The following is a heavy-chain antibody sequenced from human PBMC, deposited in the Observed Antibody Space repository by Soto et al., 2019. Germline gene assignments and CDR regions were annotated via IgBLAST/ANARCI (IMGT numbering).Heavy chain of an antibody. V-gene: IGHV4-39*02. CDR2: IYYSGTI. CDR1: GGSITNSIYY. CDR3: ARDRITKYGTGHLYCFDY. Sequence: SETLSLNFTVSGGSITNSIYYWGWIRQPPGKGLEWMGSIYYSGTIYNNPSLKSRVTISVDTSKNQFSLKLSSVTAADTAVYYGARDRITKYGTGHLYCFDYWGRGTLVTVSS. J-gene: IGHJ4*02. D-gene: IGHD3-3*01.